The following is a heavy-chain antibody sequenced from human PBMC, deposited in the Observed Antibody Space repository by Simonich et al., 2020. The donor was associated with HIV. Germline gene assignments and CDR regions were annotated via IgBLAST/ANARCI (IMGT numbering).Heavy chain of an antibody. CDR3: ARLDYNYGLDN. CDR1: GGSFSGYF. V-gene: IGHV4-34*12. CDR2: IIHSGRT. D-gene: IGHD5-18*01. J-gene: IGHJ4*02. Sequence: QVQLQQWGAGLLKPSETLSLTCAVYGGSFSGYFWTWTRQPPGKGLEWIGEIIHSGRTNYNPSLKSRVTISVDTSKNQFSLKLSSVTAADTAVYYCARLDYNYGLDNWGQGTLVTVSS.